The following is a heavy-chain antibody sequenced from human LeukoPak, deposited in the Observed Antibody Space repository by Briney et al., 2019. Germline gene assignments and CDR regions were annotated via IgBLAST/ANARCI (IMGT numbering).Heavy chain of an antibody. V-gene: IGHV3-30*18. D-gene: IGHD3-22*01. CDR2: ISYDGSNK. Sequence: GGSLRLSCAASGFTFSSYGMHWVRQAPGKGLEWVAVISYDGSNKYYADSVKGRFTISRDNSKNTLYLQMNSLRAEDTAVYYCAKAPLGYDSSGYRFDYYGMDVWGQGTTVTVSS. CDR1: GFTFSSYG. CDR3: AKAPLGYDSSGYRFDYYGMDV. J-gene: IGHJ6*02.